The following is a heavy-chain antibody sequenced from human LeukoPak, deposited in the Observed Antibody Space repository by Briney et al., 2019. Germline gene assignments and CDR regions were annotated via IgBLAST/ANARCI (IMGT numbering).Heavy chain of an antibody. CDR3: AKGTSSGWYYFDY. D-gene: IGHD6-19*01. CDR1: GLTFDDYA. CDR2: ISWNSGSI. J-gene: IGHJ4*02. V-gene: IGHV3-9*01. Sequence: GGSLRLSCAASGLTFDDYAMHWVRQAPGKGLEWVSGISWNSGSIGYADSVKGRFTISRDNAKNSLYLQMNSLRAEDTALYYCAKGTSSGWYYFDYWGQGTLVTVSS.